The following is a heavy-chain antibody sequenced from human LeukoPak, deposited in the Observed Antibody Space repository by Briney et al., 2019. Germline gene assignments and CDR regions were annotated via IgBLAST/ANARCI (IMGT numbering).Heavy chain of an antibody. CDR1: GFTVSSNY. CDR3: ARDVGAGGSGLNWLDP. J-gene: IGHJ5*02. CDR2: IYSGGST. Sequence: GGSLRLSCAASGFTVSSNYMSWVRQAPGKGLEWVSVIYSGGSTYYADSVKGRFTISRDNAKNSLYLQMNSLRAEDTAVYYCARDVGAGGSGLNWLDPWGQGTLVTVSS. D-gene: IGHD3-3*01. V-gene: IGHV3-53*01.